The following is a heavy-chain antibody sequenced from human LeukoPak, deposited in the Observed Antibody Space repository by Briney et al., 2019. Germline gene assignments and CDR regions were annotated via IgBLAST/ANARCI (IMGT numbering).Heavy chain of an antibody. CDR3: ARGYSTVTTPFDS. J-gene: IGHJ4*02. CDR2: INPNSGGT. D-gene: IGHD4-17*01. V-gene: IGHV1-2*02. CDR1: GYTFTGYY. Sequence: GASVKVSCKASGYTFTGYYMHWVRQAPGQGLEWMGWINPNSGGTNYAQKFQGRVTMTRDTSISTAYMELSRLRSDDTAVYYCARGYSTVTTPFDSWGQGTLVTVSS.